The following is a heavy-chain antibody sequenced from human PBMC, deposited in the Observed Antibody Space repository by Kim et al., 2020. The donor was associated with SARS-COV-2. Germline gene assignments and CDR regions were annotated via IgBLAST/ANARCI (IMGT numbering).Heavy chain of an antibody. Sequence: GGSLRLSCTASGFTFGDYAMSWFRQAPGKGLEWVGFIRSKAYGGTTEYAASVKGRFTISRDDSKSIAYLQMNSLKTEDTAVYYCTRDWEWFGDYYFDYWGQGTLVTVSS. D-gene: IGHD3-10*01. CDR1: GFTFGDYA. J-gene: IGHJ4*02. V-gene: IGHV3-49*03. CDR2: IRSKAYGGTT. CDR3: TRDWEWFGDYYFDY.